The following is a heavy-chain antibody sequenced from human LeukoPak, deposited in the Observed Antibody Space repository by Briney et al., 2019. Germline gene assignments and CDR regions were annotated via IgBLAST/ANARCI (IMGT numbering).Heavy chain of an antibody. CDR2: TSWNSGSI. D-gene: IGHD5-24*01. CDR3: AKDIGGIGKDGYNDY. Sequence: GGSLSLSCAASAFTFDDYAMHWVRQAPGKGLEWVSGTSWNSGSIGYADSVKGRFTISRDNAKNSLYLQMNSLRAEDTALYYCAKDIGGIGKDGYNDYWGQGTLVTVSS. V-gene: IGHV3-9*01. J-gene: IGHJ4*02. CDR1: AFTFDDYA.